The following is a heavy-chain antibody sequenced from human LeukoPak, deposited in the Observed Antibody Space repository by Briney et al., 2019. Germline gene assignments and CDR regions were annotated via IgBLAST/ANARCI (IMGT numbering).Heavy chain of an antibody. V-gene: IGHV4-34*01. CDR3: ARLRNLILFDH. J-gene: IGHJ4*02. CDR2: INHSGST. Sequence: SETLSLTCAVYGGSFSGYYWSWIRQPPGKGLEWIGEINHSGSTNYNPSLKSRVTISVDTSRNQFSLKLSSVTAADTAIYYCARLRNLILFDHWGQGILVTVSS. CDR1: GGSFSGYY.